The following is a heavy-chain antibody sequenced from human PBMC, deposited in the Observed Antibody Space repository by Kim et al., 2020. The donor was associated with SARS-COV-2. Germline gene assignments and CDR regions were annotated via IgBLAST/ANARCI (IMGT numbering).Heavy chain of an antibody. J-gene: IGHJ5*02. Sequence: ASVKVSCKASGYTFTSYGISWVRQAPGQGLEWMGWISAYNGNTNYAQKLQGRVTMTTDTFTSTAYMELRSLRSDDTAVYYCARVPPTSDYSSSWRGWFDPWGQGTLVTVSS. D-gene: IGHD6-6*01. CDR2: ISAYNGNT. CDR1: GYTFTSYG. V-gene: IGHV1-18*01. CDR3: ARVPPTSDYSSSWRGWFDP.